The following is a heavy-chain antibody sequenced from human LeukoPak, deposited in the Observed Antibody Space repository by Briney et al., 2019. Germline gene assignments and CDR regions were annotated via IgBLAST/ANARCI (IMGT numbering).Heavy chain of an antibody. CDR2: INHSGGT. CDR1: GGSFSGYY. Sequence: PSETLSLTCAVYGGSFSGYYWSWIRQPPGKGLEWIGEINHSGGTNYNPSLKSRVTISVDKSKNQFPLKLSSVTAADTAVYYCAREVNYRGSLHMDVWGKGTTVTVSS. V-gene: IGHV4-34*01. CDR3: AREVNYRGSLHMDV. D-gene: IGHD1-7*01. J-gene: IGHJ6*03.